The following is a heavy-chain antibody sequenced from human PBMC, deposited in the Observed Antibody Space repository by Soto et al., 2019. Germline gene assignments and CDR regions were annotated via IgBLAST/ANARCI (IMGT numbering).Heavy chain of an antibody. V-gene: IGHV3-74*01. J-gene: IGHJ4*02. CDR3: ARVGQGRYYFDY. Sequence: GXSRRLSCAGSGFSFSSYWMHWVRQAPGKGLVWVSRINRDGTSTSYADSVKGRFTISRDNAKNTLYLQMNSLRAEDTAAYYCARVGQGRYYFDYWGQGTLVTVSS. CDR2: INRDGTST. CDR1: GFSFSSYW.